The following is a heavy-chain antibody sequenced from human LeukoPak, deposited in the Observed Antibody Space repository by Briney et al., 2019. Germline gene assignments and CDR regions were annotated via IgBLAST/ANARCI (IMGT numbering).Heavy chain of an antibody. CDR2: IYTSGST. CDR3: ARVTARDYGGHFDY. CDR1: GGSISSGSYY. V-gene: IGHV4-61*02. J-gene: IGHJ4*02. Sequence: PSQTLSLTCTVSGGSISSGSYYWSWIRQPAGKGLEWIGRIYTSGSTNYNPSLKSRVTMSVDTSKNQFSLKLSSVTAADTAVYYCARVTARDYGGHFDYWGQGTLVTVSS. D-gene: IGHD4-23*01.